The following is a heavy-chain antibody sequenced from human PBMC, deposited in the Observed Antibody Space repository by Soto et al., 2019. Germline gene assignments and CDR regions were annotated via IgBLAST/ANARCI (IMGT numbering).Heavy chain of an antibody. Sequence: GGSLRLSCAASGFTFSSYAMSWVRQAPGKGLEWVSAISGSGGSTYYADSVKGRSTISRDNSKNTLYLQMNSLRAEDTAVYYCAKSRVTIFGVVMVFDYWGQGTLVTVSS. CDR2: ISGSGGST. CDR3: AKSRVTIFGVVMVFDY. D-gene: IGHD3-3*01. J-gene: IGHJ4*02. V-gene: IGHV3-23*01. CDR1: GFTFSSYA.